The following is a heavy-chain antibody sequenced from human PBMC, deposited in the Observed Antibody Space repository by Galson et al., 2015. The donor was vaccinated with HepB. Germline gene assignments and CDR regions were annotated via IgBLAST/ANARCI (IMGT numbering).Heavy chain of an antibody. D-gene: IGHD3-22*01. CDR2: INAGNGNT. V-gene: IGHV1-3*01. Sequence: SVKVSCKASGYTFTSYAMHWVRQAPGQRLEWMGWINAGNGNTKYSQKFQGRVTITRDTSASTAYMELSSLRSEDTAVYYCARDRYYDSSGYFDAFDIWGQGTMVTVSS. CDR3: ARDRYYDSSGYFDAFDI. J-gene: IGHJ3*02. CDR1: GYTFTSYA.